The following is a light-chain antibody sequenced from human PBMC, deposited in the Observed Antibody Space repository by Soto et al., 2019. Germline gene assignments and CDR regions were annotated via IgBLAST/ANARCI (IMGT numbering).Light chain of an antibody. CDR3: AAWDDSLNGYV. Sequence: QSVLTQPPSTSGTPGQRVTISCSGSSSNIGSESVNWYQQLPGTAPKLLIYSYNQRPSGVPDRFSGSKSGTSASLAIIGLQSEDEADYICAAWDDSLNGYVFGLGTKVTVL. CDR1: SSNIGSES. CDR2: SYN. V-gene: IGLV1-44*01. J-gene: IGLJ1*01.